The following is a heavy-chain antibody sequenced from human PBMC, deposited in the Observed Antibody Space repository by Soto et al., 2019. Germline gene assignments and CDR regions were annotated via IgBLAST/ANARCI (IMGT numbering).Heavy chain of an antibody. CDR2: ISSSSSYI. CDR3: ARDPEGGTTDASDY. D-gene: IGHD4-17*01. V-gene: IGHV3-21*01. J-gene: IGHJ4*02. CDR1: GFTFSSYS. Sequence: GGSLRLSCAAFGFTFSSYSMNWVRQAPGKGLEWVSSISSSSSYIYYADSVKGRFTISRDNAKNSLFLQMNSLRAEDTAVYYCARDPEGGTTDASDYWGQGTLVTVSS.